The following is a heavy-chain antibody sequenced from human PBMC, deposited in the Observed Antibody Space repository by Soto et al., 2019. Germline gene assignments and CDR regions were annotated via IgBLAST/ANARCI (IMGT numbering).Heavy chain of an antibody. CDR2: INSDGSST. V-gene: IGHV3-74*01. Sequence: EVQLVESGGGLVQPGGSLRLSCAASGFTFSTYWIHWVRQAPGKGLVWVSRINSDGSSTSYADSVKGRFTISRDNAKSTVYLQMNSLRAEDTAVYYCARAAHPIVVVPAAIDYWGQGTLVTVSS. CDR3: ARAAHPIVVVPAAIDY. CDR1: GFTFSTYW. J-gene: IGHJ4*02. D-gene: IGHD2-2*01.